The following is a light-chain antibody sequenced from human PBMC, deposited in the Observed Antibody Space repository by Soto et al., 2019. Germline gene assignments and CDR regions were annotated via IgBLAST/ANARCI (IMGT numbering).Light chain of an antibody. J-gene: IGLJ2*01. CDR3: QSYDSSLSGSVV. CDR2: GNS. V-gene: IGLV1-40*01. CDR1: SSNIGAGYD. Sequence: QSVLTQPPSVSGAPGQRVTISCTGSSSNIGAGYDVYWYQQLPGTALKLLIYGNSNRPSGVPDRFSGSKSGTSASLAITGLQAEDEAEYSCQSYDSSLSGSVVFGGGTKLTVL.